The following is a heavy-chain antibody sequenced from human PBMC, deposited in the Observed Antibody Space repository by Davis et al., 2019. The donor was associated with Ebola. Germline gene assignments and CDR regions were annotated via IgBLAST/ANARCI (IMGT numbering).Heavy chain of an antibody. CDR1: GGSISSSNW. Sequence: SETLSLTCAVSGGSISSSNWWSWVRQPPGKGLEWIGEIYHSGSTNYNPALKSRVTTSLDKSKNHFSLTLNSVTAADTAVYYCARLRDYGDFGDYYGMDVWGQGTTVTVSS. J-gene: IGHJ6*02. D-gene: IGHD4-17*01. V-gene: IGHV4-4*02. CDR2: IYHSGST. CDR3: ARLRDYGDFGDYYGMDV.